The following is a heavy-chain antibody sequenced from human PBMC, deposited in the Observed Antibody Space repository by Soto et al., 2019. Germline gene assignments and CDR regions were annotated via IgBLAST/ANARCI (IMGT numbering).Heavy chain of an antibody. CDR2: ISYDGKDK. Sequence: QVQLVESGGGVVQPGRSLRLSCVAAGFTFSSYGIHWVRQAPGKGLEWVAVISYDGKDKHHADSVKGRFTISRDNSKNTVFLQMNSLRVEDTAVYSCAKDLSRLGADYYFDYWGQGTLVTVSS. D-gene: IGHD1-26*01. J-gene: IGHJ4*02. V-gene: IGHV3-30*18. CDR1: GFTFSSYG. CDR3: AKDLSRLGADYYFDY.